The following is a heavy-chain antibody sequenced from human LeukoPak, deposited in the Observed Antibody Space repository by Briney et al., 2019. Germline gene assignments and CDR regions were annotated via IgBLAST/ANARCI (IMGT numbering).Heavy chain of an antibody. J-gene: IGHJ4*02. Sequence: PGGSLRLSCAASGFTFYEYAMHWVRQAPGKGLEWVSLISGDGGSTYHADSVKGRFTISRDNSKNSLYLQMNTLRTEDTALYYCAKGGYSSSWSGSFDYWGQGTLVTVSS. CDR3: AKGGYSSSWSGSFDY. V-gene: IGHV3-43*02. D-gene: IGHD6-13*01. CDR2: ISGDGGST. CDR1: GFTFYEYA.